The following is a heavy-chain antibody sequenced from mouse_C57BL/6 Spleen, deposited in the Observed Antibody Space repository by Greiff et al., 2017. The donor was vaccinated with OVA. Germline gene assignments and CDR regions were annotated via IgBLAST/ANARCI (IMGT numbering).Heavy chain of an antibody. Sequence: VQLQQPGAELVMPGASVKLSCKASGYTFTSYWMHWVKQRPGQGLEWIGEIDPSDSYTNYNQKFKGKSTLTVDKSSSTAYMQLSSLTSEDSAVYYCARPGEVYFGVWGTGTTVTVSS. CDR1: GYTFTSYW. CDR2: IDPSDSYT. V-gene: IGHV1-69*01. CDR3: ARPGEVYFGV. J-gene: IGHJ1*03.